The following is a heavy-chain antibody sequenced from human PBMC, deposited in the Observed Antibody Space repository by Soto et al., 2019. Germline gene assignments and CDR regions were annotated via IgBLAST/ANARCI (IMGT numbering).Heavy chain of an antibody. J-gene: IGHJ6*02. V-gene: IGHV3-74*01. D-gene: IGHD3-3*01. CDR2: INSDGSST. CDR1: GFTFSSYW. Sequence: GGSLRLSCAASGFTFSSYWMHWVRQAPGKGLVWVSRINSDGSSTSYADSVKGRFTISRDNAKNTLYLQMNSLRAEDTAVYYCARDRFLEWLLPNYGMDVWGQGTTVTVSS. CDR3: ARDRFLEWLLPNYGMDV.